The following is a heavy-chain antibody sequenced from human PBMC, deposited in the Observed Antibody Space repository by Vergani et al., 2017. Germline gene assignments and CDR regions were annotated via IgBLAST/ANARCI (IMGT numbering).Heavy chain of an antibody. CDR3: ARGPYCSRTSCYEDWFDP. CDR2: INSDGSST. D-gene: IGHD2-2*01. CDR1: GFTFSSYW. Sequence: EVQLVESGGGLVQPGGSLRLSCAASGFTFSSYWMHWVRQAPGKGLVWVSRINSDGSSTSYADSVKGRFTISRDNAKNTLYLQMNSLRAEDTAVYYCARGPYCSRTSCYEDWFDPWGQGTLVTVSS. J-gene: IGHJ5*02. V-gene: IGHV3-74*01.